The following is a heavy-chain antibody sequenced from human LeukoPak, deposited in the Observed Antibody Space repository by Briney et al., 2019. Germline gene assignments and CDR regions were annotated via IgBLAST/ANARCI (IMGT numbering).Heavy chain of an antibody. V-gene: IGHV4-34*01. CDR2: INYSGST. J-gene: IGHJ4*02. CDR1: GGSFSGYY. D-gene: IGHD1-26*01. Sequence: SETLSLTCAVYGGSFSGYYWSWIRQPPGKGLEWIGEINYSGSTNYNPSLKSRVTISVDTSKNQFSLKLSSVTAADTAVYYCASVVGATERFVDYFDYWGQGTLVTVSS. CDR3: ASVVGATERFVDYFDY.